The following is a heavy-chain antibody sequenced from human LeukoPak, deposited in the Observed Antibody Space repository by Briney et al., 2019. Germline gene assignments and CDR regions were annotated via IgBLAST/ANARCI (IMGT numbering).Heavy chain of an antibody. CDR3: ARNKRRGTNWFDP. CDR1: GGSISSYY. V-gene: IGHV4-59*12. Sequence: SETLSLTCTVSGGSISSYYWSWIRQPPGKGLEWIGYIYYSGSTNYNPSLKSRVTISVDTSKNQFSLKLSSVTAADTAVYYCARNKRRGTNWFDPWGQGTLVTVSS. CDR2: IYYSGST. D-gene: IGHD6-25*01. J-gene: IGHJ5*02.